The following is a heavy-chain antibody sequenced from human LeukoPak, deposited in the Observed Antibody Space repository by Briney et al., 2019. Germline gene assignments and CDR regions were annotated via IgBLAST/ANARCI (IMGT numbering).Heavy chain of an antibody. CDR3: TRTGLGYRLGNGLDA. Sequence: GGSLSLSCAASGFTIIGYAMYWVRQSPGKGLEFVASISHDATERYRESVKGRFTISRDTYKNTVYLQMNTRRAEDSALYYCTRTGLGYRLGNGLDAWGQGTQVTVSS. D-gene: IGHD5-18*01. CDR1: GFTIIGYA. V-gene: IGHV3-30*04. J-gene: IGHJ5*02. CDR2: ISHDATE.